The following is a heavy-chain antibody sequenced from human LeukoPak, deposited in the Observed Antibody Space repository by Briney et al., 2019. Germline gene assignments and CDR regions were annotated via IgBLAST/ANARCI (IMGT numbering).Heavy chain of an antibody. CDR1: GFTVSSNY. Sequence: PGGSLRLSCAASGFTVSSNYMSWVRQAPGKGLEWVSVIYSGGSTYYADSVKGRFTISRDNSKNTLYLQMNSLRAEDTAVYYCAREWGDYGDYWGSFFDYWGQGTLVTVSS. V-gene: IGHV3-66*01. CDR2: IYSGGST. J-gene: IGHJ4*02. CDR3: AREWGDYGDYWGSFFDY. D-gene: IGHD4-17*01.